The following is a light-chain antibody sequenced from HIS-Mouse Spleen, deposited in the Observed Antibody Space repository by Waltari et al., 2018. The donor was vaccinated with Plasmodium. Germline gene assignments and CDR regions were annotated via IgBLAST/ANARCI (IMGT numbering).Light chain of an antibody. CDR1: QPVSNN. Sequence: IVMPQPPTTLSVSPGESATFSGRASQPVSNNSAWYQQNPGQAPRLLIYGASTRATGIPARFSGSGSGKEFTLTISSLQSEDFAVYYCQQYNNWSFTFGPGTKVDIK. CDR2: GAS. CDR3: QQYNNWSFT. V-gene: IGKV3-15*01. J-gene: IGKJ3*01.